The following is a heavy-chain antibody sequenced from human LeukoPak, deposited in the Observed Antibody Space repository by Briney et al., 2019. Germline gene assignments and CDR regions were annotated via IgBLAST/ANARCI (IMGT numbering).Heavy chain of an antibody. V-gene: IGHV3-23*01. Sequence: GGSLRLSCAASGFTFSSYAMSWVRQAPGKGLEGVSAISGSGGSTYYADSVKGRFTISRDNSKNTLYLQMNSLRAEDTAVYYCASPEGSGYDRPLFDYWGQGTLVTVSS. J-gene: IGHJ4*02. CDR2: ISGSGGST. CDR1: GFTFSSYA. D-gene: IGHD5-12*01. CDR3: ASPEGSGYDRPLFDY.